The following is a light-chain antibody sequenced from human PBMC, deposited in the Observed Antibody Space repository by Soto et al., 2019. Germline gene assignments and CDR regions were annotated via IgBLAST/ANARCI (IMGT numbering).Light chain of an antibody. V-gene: IGKV1-5*01. CDR3: QQYNSYPWT. J-gene: IGKJ1*01. Sequence: DIQMTQSPSSLSTSVGDRVTITCRASQSISSSLAWYQQKPGKAPKLLIYDASSLESGLPSKFSGRGSGTEFTLTISRLQAVDFVTYFCQQYNSYPWTFGQGTKV. CDR2: DAS. CDR1: QSISSS.